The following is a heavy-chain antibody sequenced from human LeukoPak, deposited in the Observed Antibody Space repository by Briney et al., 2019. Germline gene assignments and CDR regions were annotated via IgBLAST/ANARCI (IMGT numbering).Heavy chain of an antibody. CDR1: GFVFSDYG. D-gene: IGHD3-22*01. CDR2: IASDTTYM. J-gene: IGHJ4*02. Sequence: PGGSLRLSCVASGFVFSDYGMHWVRQAPGKGLEWVSSIASDTTYMKYADSVKGRFSVSRDNAKNSVFLEMKSLRADDTAVYFCARDYYDSSASATFDYWGRGTLVTVSS. V-gene: IGHV3-21*06. CDR3: ARDYYDSSASATFDY.